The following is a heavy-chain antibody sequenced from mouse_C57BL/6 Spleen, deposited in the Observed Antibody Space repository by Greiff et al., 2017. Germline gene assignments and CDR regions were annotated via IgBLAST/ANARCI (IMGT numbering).Heavy chain of an antibody. D-gene: IGHD4-1*01. J-gene: IGHJ3*01. CDR1: GFTFSDYY. Sequence: EVQRVESEGGLVQPGSSMKLSCTASGFTFSDYYMAWVRQVPEKGLEWVANINYDGSSTYYLDSLKSRFIISGDNAKNILYLQMSSLKSEDTATYYCARVELGLFAYWGQGTLVTVSA. CDR2: INYDGSST. V-gene: IGHV5-16*01. CDR3: ARVELGLFAY.